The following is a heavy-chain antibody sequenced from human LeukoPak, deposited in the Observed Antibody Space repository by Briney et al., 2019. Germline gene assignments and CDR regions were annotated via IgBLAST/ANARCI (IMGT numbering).Heavy chain of an antibody. CDR3: ARDVGYCSGGSCNWFDP. J-gene: IGHJ5*02. CDR1: GFTFTTYS. V-gene: IGHV3-23*01. CDR2: ISGDGGHT. D-gene: IGHD2-15*01. Sequence: GGSLRLSCAASGFTFTTYSMTWVRQAPGKGLEWVSVISGDGGHTYYADSVKGRFTISRDNSKNTLYLQMNSLRAEDTAVYYCARDVGYCSGGSCNWFDPWGQGTLVTVSS.